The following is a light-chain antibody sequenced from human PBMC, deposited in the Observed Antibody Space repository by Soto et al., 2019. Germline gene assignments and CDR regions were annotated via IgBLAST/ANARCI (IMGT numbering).Light chain of an antibody. CDR1: SSDVGAYNY. CDR3: CSYAGSYIFV. Sequence: QSALTQPRSVSESPGQSVTISCTGSSSDVGAYNYVSWYQQHPGKAPKLMIYDVTKRPSGVPDRFSGSKSGNTASLAISGLQADDEADYYCCSYAGSYIFVFGGGTQLTVL. V-gene: IGLV2-11*01. J-gene: IGLJ2*01. CDR2: DVT.